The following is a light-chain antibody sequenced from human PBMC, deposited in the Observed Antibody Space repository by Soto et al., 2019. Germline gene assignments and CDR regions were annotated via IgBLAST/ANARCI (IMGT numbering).Light chain of an antibody. CDR1: SSDVGAYNY. CDR2: DVS. J-gene: IGLJ1*01. V-gene: IGLV2-14*01. Sequence: QSVLTQPASVSGSPGQSITISCTGTSSDVGAYNYVSWYQQHPGKAPKLMIYDVSNRPSGVSNRFSGSKSGNTASLTISGPQAEDEADYYCSSYTRSSTLYVFGTGTKVTVL. CDR3: SSYTRSSTLYV.